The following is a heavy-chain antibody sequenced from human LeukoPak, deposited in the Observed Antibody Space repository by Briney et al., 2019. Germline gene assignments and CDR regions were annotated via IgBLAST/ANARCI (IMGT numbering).Heavy chain of an antibody. V-gene: IGHV3-23*01. Sequence: GGSLRLSCAASGFTFSSYAMSWVRQAPGKGLEWVSAISGSGGSTYYADSAKGRFTISRDNSKNTLYLQMNSLRAEDTAVYYCAKVYSYGHEAYFDYWGQGTLVTVSS. CDR2: ISGSGGST. D-gene: IGHD5-18*01. J-gene: IGHJ4*02. CDR1: GFTFSSYA. CDR3: AKVYSYGHEAYFDY.